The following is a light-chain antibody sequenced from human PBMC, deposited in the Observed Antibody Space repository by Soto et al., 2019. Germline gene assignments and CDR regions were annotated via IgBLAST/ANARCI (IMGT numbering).Light chain of an antibody. V-gene: IGKV3-15*01. CDR1: QSVGGD. CDR3: QQYYAWPRT. CDR2: GAV. J-gene: IGKJ2*01. Sequence: EIVMTQSPVTLSVSPGERATLSCRASQSVGGDLAWYQQIPGQAPRLLIYGAVTRAPGVAARFSGGGSGTEFTLTVDSLQSEDLASYYCQQYYAWPRTFGQGTKLEI.